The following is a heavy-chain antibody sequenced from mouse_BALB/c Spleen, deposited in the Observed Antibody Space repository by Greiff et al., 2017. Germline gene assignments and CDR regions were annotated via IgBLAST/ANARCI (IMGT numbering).Heavy chain of an antibody. J-gene: IGHJ4*01. Sequence: EVNVVESGGGLVQPGGSRKLSCAASGFTFSSFGMHWVRQAPEKGLEWVAYISSGSSTIYYADTVKGRFTISRDNPKNTLFLQMTSLRSEDTAMYYCARAGYGNYGYAMDYWGQGTSVTVSS. CDR1: GFTFSSFG. D-gene: IGHD2-10*02. CDR3: ARAGYGNYGYAMDY. V-gene: IGHV5-17*02. CDR2: ISSGSSTI.